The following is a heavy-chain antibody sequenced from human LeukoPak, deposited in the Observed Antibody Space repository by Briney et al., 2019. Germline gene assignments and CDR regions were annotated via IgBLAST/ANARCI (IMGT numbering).Heavy chain of an antibody. CDR2: ISAYNGNT. D-gene: IGHD4-17*01. CDR3: AREASRSYGDYAKRESDP. CDR1: GFTFTNYG. V-gene: IGHV1-18*01. J-gene: IGHJ5*02. Sequence: ASVKVSCKASGFTFTNYGISWVRQAPGQWLEWMGWISAYNGNTNYAQKFQGGITLTTDTSTGTAYMELRGLRSDDTAVYYCAREASRSYGDYAKRESDPWGQGTLVTVSS.